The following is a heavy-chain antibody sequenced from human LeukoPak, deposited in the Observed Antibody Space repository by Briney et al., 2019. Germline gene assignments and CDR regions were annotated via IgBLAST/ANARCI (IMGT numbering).Heavy chain of an antibody. CDR1: GYTFTSYG. Sequence: ASAKVSCKASGYTFTSYGISWVRQAPGQGLEWMGWISAYNGNTNYAQKLQGRVTMTTDTSTSTAYMELRSLRSDDTAVYYCARELQYPFYYYYYMDVWGKGTTVTVSS. CDR3: ARELQYPFYYYYYMDV. D-gene: IGHD4-11*01. CDR2: ISAYNGNT. V-gene: IGHV1-18*01. J-gene: IGHJ6*03.